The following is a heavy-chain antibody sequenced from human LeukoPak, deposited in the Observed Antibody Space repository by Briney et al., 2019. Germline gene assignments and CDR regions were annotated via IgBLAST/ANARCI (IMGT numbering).Heavy chain of an antibody. V-gene: IGHV3-53*01. Sequence: GGSPRLSCAASGVTVSSSYMSWVRQAPGKGLEWVSVIFSDGRTYYADSVKGRFTISRDNSKNTLYLQMNSLRAEDTAVYYCARDDRWNDGVGFDYWGQGTLVTVS. D-gene: IGHD1-1*01. CDR3: ARDDRWNDGVGFDY. J-gene: IGHJ4*02. CDR2: IFSDGRT. CDR1: GVTVSSSY.